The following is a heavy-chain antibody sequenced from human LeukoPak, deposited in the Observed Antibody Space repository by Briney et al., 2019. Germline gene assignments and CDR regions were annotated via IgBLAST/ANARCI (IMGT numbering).Heavy chain of an antibody. J-gene: IGHJ3*02. V-gene: IGHV4-59*01. D-gene: IGHD4-11*01. CDR3: ASGVPDYNVEI. Sequence: PSETLSLTCTVSGGSISDWYWSWIRQPPGKRLEWLRYIEDTGNTAYNPSLESRVAISLDMCKNQFYLTLTSMTAADASVYYCASGVPDYNVEIWGQGTMVTVSS. CDR1: GGSISDWY. CDR2: IEDTGNT.